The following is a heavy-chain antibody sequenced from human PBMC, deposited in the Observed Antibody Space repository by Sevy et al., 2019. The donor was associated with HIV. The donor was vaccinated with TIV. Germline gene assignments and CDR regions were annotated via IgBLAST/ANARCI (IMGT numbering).Heavy chain of an antibody. CDR1: GFTFSNYW. J-gene: IGHJ5*02. CDR3: ARDKGQGWFDP. V-gene: IGHV3-7*01. Sequence: GGSLRLSCAASGFTFSNYWMSWVRQAPGKGLEWVANIKQDGSEKYYVDSVKGRFTISRDNAKNPLSLKMNSLRAGDTEMYYCARDKGQGWFDPWGQGTLVTVSS. CDR2: IKQDGSEK.